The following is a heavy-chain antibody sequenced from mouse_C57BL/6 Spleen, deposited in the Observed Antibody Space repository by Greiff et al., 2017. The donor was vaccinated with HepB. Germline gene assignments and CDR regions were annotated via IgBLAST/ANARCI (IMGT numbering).Heavy chain of an antibody. J-gene: IGHJ3*01. CDR1: GYTFTDYN. V-gene: IGHV1-18*01. D-gene: IGHD1-1*01. CDR3: ATYYCGSSYWFAY. CDR2: ITPNNGGT. Sequence: EVQLQESGPELVKPGASVKIPCKASGYTFTDYNMDWVKQSHGKSLEWIGDITPNNGGTIYNQKFKGKATLTVDKSSSTAYMELLRLTSEDTAVYYCATYYCGSSYWFAYWCQGTLVTVSA.